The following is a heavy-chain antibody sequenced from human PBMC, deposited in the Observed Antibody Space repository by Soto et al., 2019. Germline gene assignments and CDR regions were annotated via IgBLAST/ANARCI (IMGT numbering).Heavy chain of an antibody. CDR3: ARVLNYYDSSGRSDY. V-gene: IGHV4-30-4*01. CDR2: IYYSGST. Sequence: SETLSLTCTVSGGSISSGDYYWSWIRQPPGKGLEWIGYIYYSGSTYYNPSLKSRVTISVDTSKNQFSLKLSSVTAADTAVYYCARVLNYYDSSGRSDYWGQGTLVTGSS. D-gene: IGHD3-22*01. J-gene: IGHJ4*02. CDR1: GGSISSGDYY.